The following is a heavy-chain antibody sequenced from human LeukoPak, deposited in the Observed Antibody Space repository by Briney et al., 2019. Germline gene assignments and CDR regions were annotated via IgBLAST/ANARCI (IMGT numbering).Heavy chain of an antibody. D-gene: IGHD3-10*01. CDR3: ARLPGRLWFGELFSNWFDL. V-gene: IGHV3-48*03. Sequence: PGGSLRLSCAASGFTFSSYEMNWVRQAPGKGLEWVSYISSSGSTIYYADSVKGRFTISRDNAKNSLYQQMNSLRAEDTAVYYCARLPGRLWFGELFSNWFDLWGQGTLVTVSS. J-gene: IGHJ5*01. CDR1: GFTFSSYE. CDR2: ISSSGSTI.